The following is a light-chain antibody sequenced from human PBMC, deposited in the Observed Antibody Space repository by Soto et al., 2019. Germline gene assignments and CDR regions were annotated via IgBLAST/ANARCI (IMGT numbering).Light chain of an antibody. CDR3: SSYTSSSTPVV. J-gene: IGLJ2*01. CDR1: SSDAGGYNY. Sequence: QSALTQPASVSGSPGQSITISCTGTSSDAGGYNYVSWYQQHPGKAPKLMIYEVSNRPSGVSNRFSGSKSVNKASLTISGLQAEDEADYYCSSYTSSSTPVVFGGGTKLTVL. CDR2: EVS. V-gene: IGLV2-14*01.